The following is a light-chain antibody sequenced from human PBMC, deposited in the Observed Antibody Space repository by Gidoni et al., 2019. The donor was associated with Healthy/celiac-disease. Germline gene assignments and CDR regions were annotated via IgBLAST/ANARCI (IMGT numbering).Light chain of an antibody. CDR1: QGISSY. V-gene: IGKV1-9*01. CDR2: AAS. CDR3: QQLNSYPIT. Sequence: DFRLPQSPSFLSASVGDRVTITCRASQGISSYLAWYQQKPGKAPKLLIYAASTLQSGVPSRFSGSGSGTEFTLTISSLQPEDFATYYCQQLNSYPITFGQGTRLEIK. J-gene: IGKJ5*01.